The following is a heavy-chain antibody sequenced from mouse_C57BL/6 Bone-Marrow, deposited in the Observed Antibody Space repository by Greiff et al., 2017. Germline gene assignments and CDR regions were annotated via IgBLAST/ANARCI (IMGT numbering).Heavy chain of an antibody. V-gene: IGHV5-4*01. CDR3: ARVPYYYGFDY. CDR2: ISAGGSYT. Sequence: EVHLVESGGGLVKPGGSLKLSCAASGFTFSSYAMSWVRQTPEKRLEWVATISAGGSYTYYPDNVKGRFTISRDNAKNNLYLQMSHLKSEDTAMYYCARVPYYYGFDYWGQGTTLTVSS. D-gene: IGHD1-1*01. CDR1: GFTFSSYA. J-gene: IGHJ2*01.